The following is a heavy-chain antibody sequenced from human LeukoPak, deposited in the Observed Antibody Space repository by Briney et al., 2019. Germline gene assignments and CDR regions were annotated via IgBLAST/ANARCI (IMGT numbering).Heavy chain of an antibody. CDR2: INSDGSST. J-gene: IGHJ6*03. CDR1: GFTFSSYW. CDR3: ARVSASHGYYYMDV. V-gene: IGHV3-74*01. Sequence: PGGSLRLSCAASGFTFSSYWMHWVRQAPGKGLVWVSRINSDGSSTSYADSVKGRFTISRDDAKNTLYLQMNSLRAEDTAVYYCARVSASHGYYYMDVWGKGTTVTVSS.